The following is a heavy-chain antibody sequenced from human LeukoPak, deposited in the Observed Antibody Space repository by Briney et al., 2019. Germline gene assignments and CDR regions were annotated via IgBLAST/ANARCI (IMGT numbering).Heavy chain of an antibody. V-gene: IGHV3-23*01. J-gene: IGHJ4*02. Sequence: QPGGSLRLSCAASGFTFSSYAMHWVRQAPGKGLEWVSAISGSGGSTYYADSVKGRFTISRDNSKNTLYLQMNSLRAEDTAVYYCAKDPALRYFDWLPGVYFDYWGQGTLVTVSS. D-gene: IGHD3-9*01. CDR2: ISGSGGST. CDR3: AKDPALRYFDWLPGVYFDY. CDR1: GFTFSSYA.